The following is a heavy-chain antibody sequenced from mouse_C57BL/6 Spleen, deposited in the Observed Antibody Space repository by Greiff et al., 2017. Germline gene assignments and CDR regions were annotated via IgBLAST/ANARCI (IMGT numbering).Heavy chain of an antibody. J-gene: IGHJ2*01. CDR2: IYPGDGDT. D-gene: IGHD4-1*01. V-gene: IGHV1-80*01. Sequence: VQLQQSGAELVKPGASVKISCKASGYAFSSYWMNWVKQRPGKGLEWIGQIYPGDGDTNYNGKFKGKATLTADKSSSTAYMQLRSLTSEDSAVYLCARLTVTKGFDDWGQGTTVTVSS. CDR1: GYAFSSYW. CDR3: ARLTVTKGFDD.